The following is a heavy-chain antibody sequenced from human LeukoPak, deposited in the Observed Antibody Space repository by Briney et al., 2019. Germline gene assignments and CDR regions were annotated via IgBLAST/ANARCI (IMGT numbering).Heavy chain of an antibody. CDR1: GYSFISYW. Sequence: GESLKISCKGSGYSFISYWIGWVRQMPGKGLEWMGIIYPGDSDTRYSPSFQGQVTISADKSISTAYLQWSSLKASDTAMYYCARPGVVVVPAARGFDYFDYWGQGTLVTVSS. CDR2: IYPGDSDT. D-gene: IGHD2-2*01. J-gene: IGHJ4*02. CDR3: ARPGVVVVPAARGFDYFDY. V-gene: IGHV5-51*01.